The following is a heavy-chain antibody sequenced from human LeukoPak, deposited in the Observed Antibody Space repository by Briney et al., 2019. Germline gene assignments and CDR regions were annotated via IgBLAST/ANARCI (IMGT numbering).Heavy chain of an antibody. CDR3: ASGKSSGSYYDY. D-gene: IGHD3-10*01. CDR2: IYYSGST. V-gene: IGHV4-30-4*01. CDR1: GGSISSGDYY. Sequence: PSETLSLTCTVSGGSISSGDYYWRWIRQPPGKGLEWIGYIYYSGSTYYNPSLKSRVTISVDTSKNQFSLKLSSVTAADTAVYYCASGKSSGSYYDYWGQGTLVTVSS. J-gene: IGHJ4*02.